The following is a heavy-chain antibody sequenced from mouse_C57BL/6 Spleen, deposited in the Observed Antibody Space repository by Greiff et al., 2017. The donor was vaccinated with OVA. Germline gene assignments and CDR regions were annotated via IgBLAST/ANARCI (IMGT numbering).Heavy chain of an antibody. D-gene: IGHD1-1*01. Sequence: EVMLVESGGGLVKPGGSLKLSCAASGFTFSDYGMHWVLQAPDKGLDWVAYISSGSSTIYYAHTVKGRFTISRDNAKNTLFLQMTSLRSEDTAMYYCARAGSSSWYFDVWGTGTTVTVSS. CDR2: ISSGSSTI. V-gene: IGHV5-17*01. CDR3: ARAGSSSWYFDV. J-gene: IGHJ1*03. CDR1: GFTFSDYG.